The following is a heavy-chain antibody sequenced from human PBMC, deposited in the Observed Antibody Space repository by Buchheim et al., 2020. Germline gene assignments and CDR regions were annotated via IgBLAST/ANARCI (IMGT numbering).Heavy chain of an antibody. J-gene: IGHJ4*02. CDR1: GFSFSDYW. CDR3: ARWSQAFDY. CDR2: INQDGNEK. Sequence: EVQLVESGGGLVQPGGSLRLSCAASGFSFSDYWMGWVRQAPGKGLEWVARINQDGNEKSYVDSVKGRFTISRDNAQESLYLQMRTSRAEDTAVYYCARWSQAFDYWGQGAL. V-gene: IGHV3-7*01.